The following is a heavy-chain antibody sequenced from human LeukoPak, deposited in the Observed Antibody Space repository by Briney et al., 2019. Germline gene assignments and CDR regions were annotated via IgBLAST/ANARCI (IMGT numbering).Heavy chain of an antibody. Sequence: PSETLSLTCAVYGGSFSGYYWSWLRQPPGKGLEWLGEINHSGSTNYNPSLKSRVTISVDTSNNQFSLKLSSVTAADTAVYYCARDVGEYCSSTSCQYYFDYWGQGTLVTVSS. J-gene: IGHJ4*02. CDR3: ARDVGEYCSSTSCQYYFDY. D-gene: IGHD2-2*01. CDR1: GGSFSGYY. V-gene: IGHV4-34*01. CDR2: INHSGST.